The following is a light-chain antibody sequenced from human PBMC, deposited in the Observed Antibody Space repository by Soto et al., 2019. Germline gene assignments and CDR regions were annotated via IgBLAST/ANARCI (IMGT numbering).Light chain of an antibody. CDR3: QAWDSSTYYV. Sequence: SYELTQPPSVSVSPGQTASITCSGDKLGDKYACWYQQKPGQSPVLVIYQDSKRPSGIPERFSGSNSGNTATLTISGTQAMDEAVYYCQAWDSSTYYVFGTGTQLTVL. J-gene: IGLJ1*01. CDR1: KLGDKY. CDR2: QDS. V-gene: IGLV3-1*01.